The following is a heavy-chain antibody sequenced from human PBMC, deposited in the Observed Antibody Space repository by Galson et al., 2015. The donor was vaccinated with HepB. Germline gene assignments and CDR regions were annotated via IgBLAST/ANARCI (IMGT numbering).Heavy chain of an antibody. J-gene: IGHJ4*02. CDR2: ISAYNGNT. D-gene: IGHD1-14*01. Sequence: SVKVSCKASGYSFTSYGISWVRQAPGQGLEWMGWISAYNGNTNYAQKLQGRVTMTTDTSTSTAYMELRSLRSDDTAVYYCARVLLTATHHDYWGQGTLVTVSS. CDR3: ARVLLTATHHDY. CDR1: GYSFTSYG. V-gene: IGHV1-18*04.